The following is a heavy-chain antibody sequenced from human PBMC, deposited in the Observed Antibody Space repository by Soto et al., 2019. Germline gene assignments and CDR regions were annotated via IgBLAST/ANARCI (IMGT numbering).Heavy chain of an antibody. J-gene: IGHJ4*02. CDR3: GKGGRQWLVTSDFNY. Sequence: VQLVESGGGVVQPGRSLRLSCAASGFTFSDYAMHWVRQAPGKGLEWVAVVSHDGRNTHYADSVKGRFTISRVSSKNTVSLEMTSLRAEDTAVYYCGKGGRQWLVTSDFNYWGQGALVTVSS. CDR2: VSHDGRNT. V-gene: IGHV3-30*18. CDR1: GFTFSDYA. D-gene: IGHD6-19*01.